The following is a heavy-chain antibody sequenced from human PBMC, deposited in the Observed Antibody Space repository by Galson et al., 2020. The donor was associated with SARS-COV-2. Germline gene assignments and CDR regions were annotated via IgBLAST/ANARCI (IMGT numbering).Heavy chain of an antibody. CDR1: GGPINSPEFY. CDR2: IDYRGST. V-gene: IGHV4-30-4*01. J-gene: IGHJ4*02. CDR3: VREVDRHHGFDI. D-gene: IGHD3-16*02. Sequence: SETLSLTCRVSGGPINSPEFYWSWIRQSPGKGLQWIGNIDYRGSTYSNPSLDSRLTLNLDTSNSHFSLRLSSVTAADTAVYYCVREVDRHHGFDIWGQGTLVSVSS.